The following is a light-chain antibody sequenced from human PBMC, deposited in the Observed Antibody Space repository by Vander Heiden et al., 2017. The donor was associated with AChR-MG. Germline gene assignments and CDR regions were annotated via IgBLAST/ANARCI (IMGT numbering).Light chain of an antibody. CDR2: GNS. CDR1: SSNIGAGSD. Sequence: QSVLTQPPSVSGTPGPGVTISCTGSSSNIGAGSDVHWYQQRPATAPNRLIYGNSNRPSGVPDRFFGSKSGTYASPVTTGLQAEDEADDYCHSYDSSRSGVVFGGGTKLTVL. V-gene: IGLV1-40*01. J-gene: IGLJ2*01. CDR3: HSYDSSRSGVV.